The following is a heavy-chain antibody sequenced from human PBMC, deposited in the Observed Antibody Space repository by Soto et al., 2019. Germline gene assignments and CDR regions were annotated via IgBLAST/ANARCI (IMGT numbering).Heavy chain of an antibody. Sequence: VQLVESGGGLVQPGGSLKLSCAASGFTFSGSAMHWVRQASGKGLEWVGRIRSKANSYATAYAASVKGRFTISRDDSKNTAYLQMNSLKTEDTAVYYCTRRYSSRAVFREHYYYGMDVWGQGTTVTVSS. V-gene: IGHV3-73*02. D-gene: IGHD6-13*01. CDR3: TRRYSSRAVFREHYYYGMDV. J-gene: IGHJ6*02. CDR2: IRSKANSYAT. CDR1: GFTFSGSA.